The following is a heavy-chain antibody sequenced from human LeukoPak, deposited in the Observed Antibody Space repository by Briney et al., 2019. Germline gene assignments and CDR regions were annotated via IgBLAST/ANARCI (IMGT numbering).Heavy chain of an antibody. J-gene: IGHJ4*02. D-gene: IGHD2-15*01. CDR2: ISGSGGST. Sequence: LGGSLRLSCAASGFTFGMYAMSWVRQAPGKGLEWVSAISGSGGSTYYADSVKGRFTISRDNSKNTLYLQMNSLRAEDTAVYYCAKGKSWYSPFDYWGQGTLATVSS. CDR3: AKGKSWYSPFDY. CDR1: GFTFGMYA. V-gene: IGHV3-23*01.